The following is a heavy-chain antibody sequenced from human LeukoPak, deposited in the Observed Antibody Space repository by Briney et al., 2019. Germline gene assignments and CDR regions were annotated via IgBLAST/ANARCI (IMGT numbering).Heavy chain of an antibody. CDR1: GFTFSGFW. CDR2: INSDGSEG. CDR3: ARSSYSSSSSV. Sequence: PGGSLRLSCAVSGFTFSGFWMSWSRQAPGKGLEWVASINSDGSEGYYADVVKGRFTISRDNAKNSLYLRINSLRAEDTAAYYCARSSYSSSSSVWGQGTMVTVSS. D-gene: IGHD6-6*01. V-gene: IGHV3-7*03. J-gene: IGHJ3*01.